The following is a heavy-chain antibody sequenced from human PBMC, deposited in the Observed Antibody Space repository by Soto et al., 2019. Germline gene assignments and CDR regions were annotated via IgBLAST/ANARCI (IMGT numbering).Heavy chain of an antibody. CDR3: ARAPHRRMGELSLRFFDP. D-gene: IGHD3-16*02. V-gene: IGHV3-21*01. Sequence: GGSLRLSCAASGFTFSSYSMNWVRQAPGKGLEWVSSISNDRSYIYYADSVKGRFTISRDNSKNTLYLQMNSLRAEDTAVYYCARAPHRRMGELSLRFFDPWGQGTLVTVSS. CDR2: ISNDRSYI. CDR1: GFTFSSYS. J-gene: IGHJ5*02.